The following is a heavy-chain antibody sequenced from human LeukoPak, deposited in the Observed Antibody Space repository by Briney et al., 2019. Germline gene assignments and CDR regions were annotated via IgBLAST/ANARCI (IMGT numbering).Heavy chain of an antibody. J-gene: IGHJ4*02. D-gene: IGHD6-6*01. V-gene: IGHV3-23*01. CDR2: ISGSGRSDI. CDR1: GFTFNNYA. Sequence: GGSLRLSCAASGFTFNNYAMSWVRHAQGQGLGWVSAISGSGRSDIYYTDSVKGRFTISRDNSKNTLYLQMNSLSVDDTGIYYCAKGFVEPRPHYFDYWGQGTLVTVSS. CDR3: AKGFVEPRPHYFDY.